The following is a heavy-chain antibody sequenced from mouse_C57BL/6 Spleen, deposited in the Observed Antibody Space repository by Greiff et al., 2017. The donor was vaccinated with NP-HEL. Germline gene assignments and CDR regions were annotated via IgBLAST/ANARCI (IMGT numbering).Heavy chain of an antibody. CDR2: LYPGSGNT. D-gene: IGHD1-1*02. CDR1: GYSFTSYY. J-gene: IGHJ2*01. Sequence: QVQLQQSGPELVKPGASVQISCKASGYSFTSYYIHWVKQRPGQGLVWIGWLYPGSGNTKYNEKFKGKATLTADTSSSTAYMHLSSLTSEDSAVYDCARRVDYFDYWGQGTTLTVSS. V-gene: IGHV1-66*01. CDR3: ARRVDYFDY.